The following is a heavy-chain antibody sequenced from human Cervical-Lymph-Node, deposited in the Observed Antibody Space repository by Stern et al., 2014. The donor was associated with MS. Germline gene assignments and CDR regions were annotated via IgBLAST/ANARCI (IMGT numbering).Heavy chain of an antibody. CDR1: GFTVSTNH. Sequence: QLVQSGGGLIQPGGSLRLSCAASGFTVSTNHVTWVRQAPGKGLECVSVIYSGGGTYYADSVKGRFTISRDNSKNTVYLQMNSLRVEDTAVYYCSSDVGNYYYDKDVWGQGTTVTVSS. CDR2: IYSGGGT. V-gene: IGHV3-53*01. CDR3: SSDVGNYYYDKDV. J-gene: IGHJ6*02.